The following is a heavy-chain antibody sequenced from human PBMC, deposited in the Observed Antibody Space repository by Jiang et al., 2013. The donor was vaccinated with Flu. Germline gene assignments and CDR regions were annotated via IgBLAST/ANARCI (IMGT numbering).Heavy chain of an antibody. J-gene: IGHJ4*02. Sequence: ASIRFDGSTQYYAESVRGRFTISRDNSKNTVFLHMTRLGPEDTSIYYCATLRGSTYDTYLADFWGQGALVTVSS. V-gene: IGHV3-30*02. D-gene: IGHD2/OR15-2a*01. CDR3: ATLRGSTYDTYLADF. CDR2: IRFDGSTQ.